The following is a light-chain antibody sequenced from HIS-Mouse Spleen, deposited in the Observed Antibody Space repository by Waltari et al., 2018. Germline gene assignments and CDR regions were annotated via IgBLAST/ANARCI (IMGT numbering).Light chain of an antibody. CDR1: SSVVGSYNL. CDR3: CSYAGSSTWV. CDR2: EGS. Sequence: QSALTQPASVSGSPGPSITISCIGPSSVVGSYNLFPWYQQPPGKAPKLMIYEGSKRPSGVSNRFSGSKSGNTASLTISGLQAEDEADYYCCSYAGSSTWVFGGGTKLTVL. V-gene: IGLV2-23*01. J-gene: IGLJ3*02.